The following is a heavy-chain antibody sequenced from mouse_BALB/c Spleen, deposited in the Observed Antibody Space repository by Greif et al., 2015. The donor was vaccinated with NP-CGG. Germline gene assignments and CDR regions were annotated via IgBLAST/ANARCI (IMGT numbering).Heavy chain of an antibody. V-gene: IGHV14-3*02. CDR1: GFNIKDTY. J-gene: IGHJ4*01. Sequence: EVKLMESGAELVKPGASVKLSCTASGFNIKDTYMHWVKQRPEQGLEWIGRIDPANGNTKYDPKFQGKATITADTSSNTAYLQLSSLTSEDTAVYYCARGYDGYAMDYWGQGTSVTVSS. CDR3: ARGYDGYAMDY. CDR2: IDPANGNT. D-gene: IGHD2-14*01.